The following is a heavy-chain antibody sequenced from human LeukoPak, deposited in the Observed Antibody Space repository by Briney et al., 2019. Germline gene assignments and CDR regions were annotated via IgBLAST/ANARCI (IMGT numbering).Heavy chain of an antibody. CDR3: ARDPGGSSGWYAAFDI. Sequence: GASVKVSCTASGGTFSSYAISWVRQAPGQGLEWMGWISAYNGNTNYAQKLQGRVTMTTDTSTSTAYMELRSLRSDDTAVYYCARDPGGSSGWYAAFDIWGQGTMVTVSS. CDR2: ISAYNGNT. J-gene: IGHJ3*02. V-gene: IGHV1-18*01. D-gene: IGHD6-19*01. CDR1: GGTFSSYA.